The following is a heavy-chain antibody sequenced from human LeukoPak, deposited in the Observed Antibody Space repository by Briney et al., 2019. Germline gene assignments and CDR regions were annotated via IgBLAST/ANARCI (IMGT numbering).Heavy chain of an antibody. CDR2: ISDIGSI. CDR3: ARHRYYYGSGSLGENYGLDV. D-gene: IGHD3-10*01. CDR1: GGSISSYY. J-gene: IGHJ6*02. Sequence: SETLSLTCTVSGGSISSYYWRWIRQPPGKGLEWIAYISDIGSINYNPSLKSRVTISLDTSKNQFSLKLSSVTAADTAVYYCARHRYYYGSGSLGENYGLDVWGQGTTVTVSS. V-gene: IGHV4-59*08.